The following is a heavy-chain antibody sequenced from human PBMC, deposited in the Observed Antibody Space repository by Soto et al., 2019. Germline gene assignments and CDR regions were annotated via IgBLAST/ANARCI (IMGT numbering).Heavy chain of an antibody. CDR1: GGTFSSYT. V-gene: IGHV1-69*02. CDR2: IIPILGIA. J-gene: IGHJ5*02. Sequence: SVKVSCKASGGTFSSYTIIWVRQAPGQGLEWMGRIIPILGIANYAQKFQGRVTITADKSTSTAYMELSSLRSEDTAVYYCARSVVVGYNWFDPWGQGTLVTVSS. D-gene: IGHD2-2*01. CDR3: ARSVVVGYNWFDP.